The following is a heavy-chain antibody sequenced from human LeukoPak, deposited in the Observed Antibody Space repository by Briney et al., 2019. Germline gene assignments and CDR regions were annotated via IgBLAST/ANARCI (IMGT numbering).Heavy chain of an antibody. J-gene: IGHJ5*02. D-gene: IGHD2-2*02. CDR1: GFAFSSYE. CDR2: ISSSASTI. Sequence: PGGSLRLSCAASGFAFSSYEMNWVRQAPGKGLEWVSYISSSASTIYYADSVKGRFTISRDNAKNSLYLQMNSLRADDTAIYYCARDGLSYTNPNNWFDPWGQGTLVTVSS. CDR3: ARDGLSYTNPNNWFDP. V-gene: IGHV3-48*03.